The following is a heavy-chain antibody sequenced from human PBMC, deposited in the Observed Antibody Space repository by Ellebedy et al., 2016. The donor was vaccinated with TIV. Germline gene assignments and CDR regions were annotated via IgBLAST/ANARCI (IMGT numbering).Heavy chain of an antibody. D-gene: IGHD1-1*01. J-gene: IGHJ5*02. CDR3: TTDRPVQLERRGDWFDP. V-gene: IGHV3-30-3*02. CDR2: ISYDGSNK. CDR1: GFTFSSYA. Sequence: PGGSLRLSCAASGFTFSSYAMHWVRQAPGKGLEWVAVISYDGSNKYYADSVKGRFTISRDNSKNTLYLQMNSLKTEDTAVYYCTTDRPVQLERRGDWFDPWGQGTLVTVSS.